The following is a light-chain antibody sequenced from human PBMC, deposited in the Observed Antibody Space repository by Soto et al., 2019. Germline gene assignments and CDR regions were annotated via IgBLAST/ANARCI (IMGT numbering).Light chain of an antibody. CDR3: TSYVGNDIWV. CDR2: ELT. Sequence: QSVLTQPPSASGSPEQSVTISCTRTSSEVGAYRYVSWYQQYPGKAPKLMIYELTKRPSGVPDRFSGSKSGNTASLTVSGLQAEDEADYYCTSYVGNDIWVFGGGTKLTVL. V-gene: IGLV2-8*01. CDR1: SSEVGAYRY. J-gene: IGLJ3*02.